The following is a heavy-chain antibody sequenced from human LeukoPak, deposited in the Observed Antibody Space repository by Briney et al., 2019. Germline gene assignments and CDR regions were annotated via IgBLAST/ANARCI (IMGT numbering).Heavy chain of an antibody. Sequence: RSLCLTCAASGFTIYGYALHWLRQGPGQGLEWGSGVSRNSGSIGYADSVKGRFTISRDNAKNSLYLQMNSQRAEYTAVYYCAKDHSGYSNSAFHFWARGTGVSVSS. CDR1: GFTIYGYA. J-gene: IGHJ4*02. CDR3: AKDHSGYSNSAFHF. V-gene: IGHV3-9*01. CDR2: VSRNSGSI. D-gene: IGHD6-6*01.